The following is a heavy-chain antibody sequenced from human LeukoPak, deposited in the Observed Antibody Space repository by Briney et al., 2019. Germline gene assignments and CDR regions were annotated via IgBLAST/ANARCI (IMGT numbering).Heavy chain of an antibody. CDR1: GHTFTSYY. J-gene: IGHJ4*02. Sequence: GASVKVSCKASGHTFTSYYIHWVRQAPGQGLEWMGIINPSGGSTSYAQKFQGRVTMTRDMSTSTVYMELSSLRSEDTAVYYCARDPRRIPMVRGVLDSWGQGTLVTVSS. CDR2: INPSGGST. V-gene: IGHV1-46*01. D-gene: IGHD3-10*01. CDR3: ARDPRRIPMVRGVLDS.